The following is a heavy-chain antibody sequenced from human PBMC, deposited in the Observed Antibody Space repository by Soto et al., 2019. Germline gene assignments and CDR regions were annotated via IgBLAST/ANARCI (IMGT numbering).Heavy chain of an antibody. J-gene: IGHJ4*02. CDR2: IIPIFGTA. CDR1: GGTFSSYA. Sequence: SVKVSCKASGGTFSSYAISWVRQAPGQGLEWMGGIIPIFGTANYAQKFQGRVTITADESTSTAYMELSSLRSEDTAVYYCARYGSGSYNFDYWGQGTLVTVSS. CDR3: ARYGSGSYNFDY. V-gene: IGHV1-69*13. D-gene: IGHD3-10*01.